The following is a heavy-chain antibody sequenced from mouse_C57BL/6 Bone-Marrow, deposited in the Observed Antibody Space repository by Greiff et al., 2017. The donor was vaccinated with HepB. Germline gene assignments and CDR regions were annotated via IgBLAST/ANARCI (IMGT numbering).Heavy chain of an antibody. J-gene: IGHJ3*01. CDR3: ARTYYYASFAY. Sequence: VQRVESGAELARPGASVKLSCKASGYTFTSYGISWVKQRTGQGLEWIGEIYPRSGNTYYNEKFKGKATLTADKSSSTAYMELRSLTSEDSAVYFCARTYYYASFAYWGQGTLVTVSA. CDR1: GYTFTSYG. CDR2: IYPRSGNT. V-gene: IGHV1-81*01. D-gene: IGHD1-1*01.